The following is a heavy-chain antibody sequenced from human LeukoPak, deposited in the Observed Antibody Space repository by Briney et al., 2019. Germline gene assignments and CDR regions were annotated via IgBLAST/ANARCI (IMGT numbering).Heavy chain of an antibody. J-gene: IGHJ2*01. V-gene: IGHV4-59*01. CDR3: ARDTSSLWYFDL. D-gene: IGHD3-16*01. Sequence: SETLSLTCTVSGGTIRSYYWSWIRQPPGKGLEWIGYVFYTGLTNYNPSLESRVTISVDTSKNQFSLQLSSLTAADTAVYFCARDTSSLWYFDLWGRGTLVTVSS. CDR2: VFYTGLT. CDR1: GGTIRSYY.